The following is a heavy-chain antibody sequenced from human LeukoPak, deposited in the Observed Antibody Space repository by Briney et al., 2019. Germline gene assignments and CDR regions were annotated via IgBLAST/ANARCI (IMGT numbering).Heavy chain of an antibody. D-gene: IGHD3-22*01. CDR1: GGSIRSYY. J-gene: IGHJ1*01. CDR3: ARGYYDSSGYPSAEYFQH. CDR2: IYTSGST. Sequence: PSETLSLTCTVSGGSIRSYYWSWIRQPAGKGLEWIGRIYTSGSTNYNPSLKSRVTMSVDTSKNQFSLKLSSVTAADTAVYYCARGYYDSSGYPSAEYFQHWGQGTLVTVSS. V-gene: IGHV4-4*07.